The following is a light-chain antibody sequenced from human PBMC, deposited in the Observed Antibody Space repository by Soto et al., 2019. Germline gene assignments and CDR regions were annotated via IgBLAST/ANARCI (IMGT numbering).Light chain of an antibody. J-gene: IGKJ1*01. V-gene: IGKV3D-20*02. CDR2: GAS. CDR3: QQRSNWPRT. CDR1: QSVSITY. Sequence: EIVLTQSPGTLSLSPGERATLSCRASQSVSITYLAWYQQKPGQSPGLLLYGASNRASGIPDRFAGSGSGTDFTLTISSLEPEDFAVYYCQQRSNWPRTFGQGTKVDIK.